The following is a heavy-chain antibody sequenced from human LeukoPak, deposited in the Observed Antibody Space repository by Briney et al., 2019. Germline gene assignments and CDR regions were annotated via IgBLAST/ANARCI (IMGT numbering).Heavy chain of an antibody. Sequence: GASVKVSCKASGYTFTSYGISWVRQAPGQGLEWMGRIIPILGIANYAQKFQGRVTITADKSTSTAYMELSSLRSEDTAVYYCARDQRRLNLPAAGGDWGQGTLVTVSS. CDR2: IIPILGIA. J-gene: IGHJ4*02. CDR1: GYTFTSYG. D-gene: IGHD6-13*01. V-gene: IGHV1-69*04. CDR3: ARDQRRLNLPAAGGD.